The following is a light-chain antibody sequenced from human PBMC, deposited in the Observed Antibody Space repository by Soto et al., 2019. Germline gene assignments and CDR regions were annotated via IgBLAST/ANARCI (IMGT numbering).Light chain of an antibody. Sequence: DIQMTQSPSSLSASVGDRVTITCRASQSISSYLNWYQQKPGKAPKLLAYAASSLQSGVPSRFSGSGSGTDFTLTISSLQPEDFATYYCQQSFITQYTFGQGTKVDIX. V-gene: IGKV1-39*01. J-gene: IGKJ2*01. CDR3: QQSFITQYT. CDR1: QSISSY. CDR2: AAS.